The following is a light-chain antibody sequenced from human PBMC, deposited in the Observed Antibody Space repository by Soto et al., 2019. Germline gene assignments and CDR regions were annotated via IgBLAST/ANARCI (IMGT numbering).Light chain of an antibody. CDR1: SSDVGGYNY. Sequence: QSVLTQPRSVSGSPGQSITISCTGTSSDVGGYNYVSWYQQHPGKAPKLMIYDVSKRPSGVPDRFSDSKSGNTASLTISGLQAEDEAEYYCCSYAGSYTLGVFGTGTKLTVL. CDR2: DVS. V-gene: IGLV2-11*01. CDR3: CSYAGSYTLGV. J-gene: IGLJ1*01.